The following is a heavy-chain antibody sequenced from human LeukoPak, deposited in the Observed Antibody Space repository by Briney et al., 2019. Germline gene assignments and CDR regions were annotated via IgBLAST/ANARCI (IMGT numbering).Heavy chain of an antibody. D-gene: IGHD2-2*01. CDR3: AKSIAQLSSTSCKALDY. V-gene: IGHV3-23*01. CDR2: ISGSGGST. J-gene: IGHJ4*02. CDR1: GFTFSSYA. Sequence: GGSLRLSCAASGFTFSSYAMSWVRQAPGKGLEWVSAISGSGGSTYYADSVKGRFTISRDNSKNTLYLQMNSLRAEDTAVYYCAKSIAQLSSTSCKALDYWGQGTLVTVSS.